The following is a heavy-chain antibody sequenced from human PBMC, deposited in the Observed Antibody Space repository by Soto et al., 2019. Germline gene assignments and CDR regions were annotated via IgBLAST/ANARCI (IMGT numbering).Heavy chain of an antibody. V-gene: IGHV4-30-4*01. Sequence: PSETLSLTCTVSGCSISSGDYYWSWIRQPPGKGLEWIGYIYYSGSTYYNPSLKSRVTISVDTSKNQFSLKLSSVTAADTAVYYCATNRARITIFGRWGQGTLVTVSS. CDR3: ATNRARITIFGR. CDR1: GCSISSGDYY. CDR2: IYYSGST. D-gene: IGHD3-3*01. J-gene: IGHJ4*02.